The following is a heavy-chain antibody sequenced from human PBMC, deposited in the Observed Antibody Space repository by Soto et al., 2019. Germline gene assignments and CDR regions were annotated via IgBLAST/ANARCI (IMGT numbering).Heavy chain of an antibody. J-gene: IGHJ4*02. Sequence: GGSLRLSCAASGFTFSSYAMSWVRQSPGKGLEWVSAISGSGGSTYYADSVKGRFTTSRDNSKNTLYLQMNSLRAEDTAVYYCAKSHRPLLLELPIGSWGQGTLVTVSS. CDR3: AKSHRPLLLELPIGS. CDR2: ISGSGGST. D-gene: IGHD1-7*01. V-gene: IGHV3-23*01. CDR1: GFTFSSYA.